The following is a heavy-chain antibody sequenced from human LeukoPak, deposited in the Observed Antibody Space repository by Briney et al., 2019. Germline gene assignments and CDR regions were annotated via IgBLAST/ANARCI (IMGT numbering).Heavy chain of an antibody. D-gene: IGHD3-16*01. CDR1: GFTFSSYG. Sequence: PGGSLRLSCAASGFTFSSYGMHWVRQAPGKGLEWVAFIRYDGSNKYYADSVKGRFTISRDNSKNTLYLQMNSLRAEDTAVYYCAKDSADSPWGVYYYMDVWGKGTTVTVSS. V-gene: IGHV3-30*02. CDR3: AKDSADSPWGVYYYMDV. J-gene: IGHJ6*03. CDR2: IRYDGSNK.